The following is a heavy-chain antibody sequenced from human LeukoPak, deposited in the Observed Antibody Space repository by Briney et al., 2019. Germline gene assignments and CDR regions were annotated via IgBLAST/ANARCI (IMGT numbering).Heavy chain of an antibody. CDR2: IYSGGGT. D-gene: IGHD3-9*01. J-gene: IGHJ4*02. Sequence: PGGSLRLSCAASGFTVSSNYMSWVRQAPGKGLEWVSVIYSGGGTYYADSVKGRFTISRDNSKNTLYLQMNSLRAEATAVYYCARAQDPYYDILTGFDYWGQGTLVTVSS. CDR1: GFTVSSNY. V-gene: IGHV3-53*01. CDR3: ARAQDPYYDILTGFDY.